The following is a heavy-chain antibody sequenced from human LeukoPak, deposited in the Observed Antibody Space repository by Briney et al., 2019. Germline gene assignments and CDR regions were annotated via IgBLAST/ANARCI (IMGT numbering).Heavy chain of an antibody. Sequence: SETLSLTCTVSGGSISSYYWSWIRQPAEKGLEWIGRIYTRGSTNYNPSLKSRVTMSVDTSKNQFSLQLNSVTPEDTAVYYCARGAPGIVGATGSWFDPWGQGTLVTVSS. V-gene: IGHV4-4*07. J-gene: IGHJ5*02. CDR2: IYTRGST. CDR3: ARGAPGIVGATGSWFDP. CDR1: GGSISSYY. D-gene: IGHD1-26*01.